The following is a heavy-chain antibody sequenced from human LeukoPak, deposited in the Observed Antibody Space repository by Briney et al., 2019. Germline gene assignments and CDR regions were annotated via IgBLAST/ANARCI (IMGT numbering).Heavy chain of an antibody. J-gene: IGHJ5*02. CDR1: GYTFTSYY. CDR3: ARGGATGGYSTPNWFDP. Sequence: ASVTVSCTASGYTFTSYYMHWVRQAPGQGLEWMGIINPSGGSTSYAQKFQGRVTMTRDTSTSTVYMELSSLRSEDTAVYYCARGGATGGYSTPNWFDPWGQGTLVTVSS. V-gene: IGHV1-46*01. CDR2: INPSGGST. D-gene: IGHD2-15*01.